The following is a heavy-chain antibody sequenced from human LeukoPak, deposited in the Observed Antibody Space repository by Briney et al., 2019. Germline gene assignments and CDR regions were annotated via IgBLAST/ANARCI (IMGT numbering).Heavy chain of an antibody. CDR2: INPSGGST. J-gene: IGHJ4*02. Sequence: ASVKVSCKASGYTFTSYYMHWVRQAPGQGLEWMGIINPSGGSTSYAQKFQGRVTMTRDTSISTAYMELSRLRSDDTAVYYCARAGSSGWYSYWGQGTLVTVSS. D-gene: IGHD6-19*01. CDR1: GYTFTSYY. V-gene: IGHV1-46*01. CDR3: ARAGSSGWYSY.